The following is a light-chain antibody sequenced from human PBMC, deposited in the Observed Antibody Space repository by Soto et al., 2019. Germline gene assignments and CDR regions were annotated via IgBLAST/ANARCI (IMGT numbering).Light chain of an antibody. V-gene: IGKV3-15*01. CDR1: QSVYSN. CDR2: ESS. Sequence: EIVMTQSPATLSLSPGERATLSCRASQSVYSNLAWYQQKPGQTPRLLIYESSTRATGIPARFSGGGSGTEFTLTSSSLHSEDFADYFCQQYQSWPLTFGGGTKVEIK. J-gene: IGKJ4*01. CDR3: QQYQSWPLT.